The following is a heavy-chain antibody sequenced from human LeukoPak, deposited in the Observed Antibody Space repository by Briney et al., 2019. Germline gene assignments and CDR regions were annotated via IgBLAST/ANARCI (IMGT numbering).Heavy chain of an antibody. Sequence: QAGGSLRLSCTASGFTFGDYAMSWFRQAPGKGLEWVGFIRSKAYGGTTEYAASVKGRFTISRDDSKSIAYLQMNSLKTEDTAVYYCTSILAYCGGDCPTGAFDIWGQGTMVTVSS. CDR2: IRSKAYGGTT. V-gene: IGHV3-49*03. J-gene: IGHJ3*02. CDR3: TSILAYCGGDCPTGAFDI. CDR1: GFTFGDYA. D-gene: IGHD2-21*02.